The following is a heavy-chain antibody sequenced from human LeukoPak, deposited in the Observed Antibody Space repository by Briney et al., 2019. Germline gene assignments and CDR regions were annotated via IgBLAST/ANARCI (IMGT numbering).Heavy chain of an antibody. CDR3: ARDYHRTTQYDFWSGSLDY. CDR1: SYTFTSYY. D-gene: IGHD3-3*01. V-gene: IGHV1-46*01. CDR2: INPSGGST. J-gene: IGHJ4*02. Sequence: GASVKVSCKASSYTFTSYYMHWVRQAPGQGLEWMGIINPSGGSTSYAQKFQGRVTMTRDTSTSTVYMELSSLRSEDTAVYYCARDYHRTTQYDFWSGSLDYWRQGTLVTVSS.